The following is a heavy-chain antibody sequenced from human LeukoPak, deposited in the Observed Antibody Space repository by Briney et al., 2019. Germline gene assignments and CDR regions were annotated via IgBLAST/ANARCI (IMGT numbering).Heavy chain of an antibody. D-gene: IGHD3-22*01. V-gene: IGHV3-21*01. CDR3: ARDRYCYDSSGYYSDY. J-gene: IGHJ4*02. CDR1: GFTFSSYA. Sequence: PGGSLRLSCAASGFTFSSYAMSWVRQAPGKGLEWVSSISSSSYIYYADSVKGRFTISRDNAKNSLYLQMNSLRAEDTAVYYCARDRYCYDSSGYYSDYWGQGTLVTVSS. CDR2: ISSSSYI.